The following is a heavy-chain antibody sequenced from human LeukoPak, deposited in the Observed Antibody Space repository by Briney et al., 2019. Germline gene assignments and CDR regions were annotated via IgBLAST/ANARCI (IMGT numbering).Heavy chain of an antibody. Sequence: GASVKVSCKASGGTFSSYAISWVRQAPGQGLEWMGGIIPSFGTANYAQKFQGRVTITTDESTSTAYMELSSLRSEDTVVYYCASRYCSSTSCYYYYYYMDVWGKGTTVTVSS. CDR1: GGTFSSYA. CDR2: IIPSFGTA. CDR3: ASRYCSSTSCYYYYYYMDV. V-gene: IGHV1-69*05. D-gene: IGHD2-2*01. J-gene: IGHJ6*03.